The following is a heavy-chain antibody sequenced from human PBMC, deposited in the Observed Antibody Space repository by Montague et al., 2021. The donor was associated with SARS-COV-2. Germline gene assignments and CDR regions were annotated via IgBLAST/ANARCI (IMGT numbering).Heavy chain of an antibody. J-gene: IGHJ4*02. D-gene: IGHD6-25*01. Sequence: TLSLTCPVSGVFISSGRYYWSWIRQPAGKGLEWIGSISISGSTNYNPSLKSRATISVDTSTNQFSLKLSAVTAADTAVYYCAGDIAAAGLFDYWGQGTLVTGSS. CDR3: AGDIAAAGLFDY. CDR1: GVFISSGRYY. CDR2: ISISGST. V-gene: IGHV4-61*02.